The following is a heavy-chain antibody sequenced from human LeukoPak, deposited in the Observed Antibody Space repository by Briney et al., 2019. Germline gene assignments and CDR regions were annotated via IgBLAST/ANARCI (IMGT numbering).Heavy chain of an antibody. J-gene: IGHJ4*02. V-gene: IGHV3-48*01. D-gene: IGHD3-10*01. CDR2: ISSGSSTI. CDR3: ARDNYGYDS. CDR1: GFTFSSYS. Sequence: GGSLRLSCAASGFTFSSYSMNWVRQAPGKGLEWVSSISSGSSTIYYADSVKGRFTIARDNAKNSLYLQMNSLRAEDTAVYYCARDNYGYDSWGQGTLVTVSS.